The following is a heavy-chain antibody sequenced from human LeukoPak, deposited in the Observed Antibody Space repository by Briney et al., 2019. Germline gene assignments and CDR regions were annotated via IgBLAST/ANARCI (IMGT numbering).Heavy chain of an antibody. D-gene: IGHD2-15*01. Sequence: SGGSLRLSCAASGFTFDDYGMSWVRQAPGKGLEWVSGINWNGGSTGYADSVKGRFTISRDNAKNSLYLQMNSLRVEDTAVYYCTRGAERGGYDYWGQGTLVTVSS. V-gene: IGHV3-20*04. J-gene: IGHJ4*02. CDR1: GFTFDDYG. CDR3: TRGAERGGYDY. CDR2: INWNGGST.